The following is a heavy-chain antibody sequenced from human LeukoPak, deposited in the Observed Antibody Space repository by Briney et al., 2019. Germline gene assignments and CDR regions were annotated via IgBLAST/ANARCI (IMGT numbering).Heavy chain of an antibody. J-gene: IGHJ4*02. CDR1: GFTFSSYA. CDR3: AKATSDSSGYYYSIYFDY. D-gene: IGHD3-22*01. CDR2: ISGSGGST. Sequence: GGSLRLSCAASGFTFSSYAMSWVCQAPGKGLEWVSAISGSGGSTYYADSVKGRFTISRDNSKNTLYLQMNCLRAEDTAVYYCAKATSDSSGYYYSIYFDYWGQGTLVTVSS. V-gene: IGHV3-23*01.